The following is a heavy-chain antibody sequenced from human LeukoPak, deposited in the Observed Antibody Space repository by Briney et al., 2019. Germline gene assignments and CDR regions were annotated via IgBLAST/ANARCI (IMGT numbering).Heavy chain of an antibody. J-gene: IGHJ4*02. CDR2: TYYKSQWYN. D-gene: IGHD3-10*01. CDR1: GDSVSSNSAA. Sequence: SQTLSLTCAISGDSVSSNSAAWSWISQSPSRGLEWLGMTYYKSQWYNDYAVSVKSRVTIKPDTSKNQFSLHLNSVTPEDTAVYYCARDLDYGSPNYFDYWGQGTLVTVSS. V-gene: IGHV6-1*01. CDR3: ARDLDYGSPNYFDY.